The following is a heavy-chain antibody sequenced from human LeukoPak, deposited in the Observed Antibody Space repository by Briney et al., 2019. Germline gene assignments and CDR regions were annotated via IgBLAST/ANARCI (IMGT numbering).Heavy chain of an antibody. Sequence: PGGSLRLSCAASGFTFISYNMNWVRQAPGKGLEWVSSISSSSAYVYYADSVKGRFTISRDNAKNSLYLQMNSLRAEDTAVYYCAHVLSTVTTGDVFDIWGQGTMVTVSS. V-gene: IGHV3-21*01. CDR2: ISSSSAYV. D-gene: IGHD4-17*01. CDR1: GFTFISYN. CDR3: AHVLSTVTTGDVFDI. J-gene: IGHJ3*02.